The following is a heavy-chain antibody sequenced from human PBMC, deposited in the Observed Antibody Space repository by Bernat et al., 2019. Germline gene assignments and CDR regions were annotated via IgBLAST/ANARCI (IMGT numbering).Heavy chain of an antibody. Sequence: EVQLLESGGGLAQPGGSLRLSCAASGFTFSSYAMSWVRQAPGKGLEWVSVISGSGGSTYYADSVKGRFTISRDNSKNTVYLQMNSLRAEDTAVYYCARGGANWGILDYWGQGTLVTVSS. D-gene: IGHD7-27*01. V-gene: IGHV3-23*01. J-gene: IGHJ4*02. CDR1: GFTFSSYA. CDR3: ARGGANWGILDY. CDR2: ISGSGGST.